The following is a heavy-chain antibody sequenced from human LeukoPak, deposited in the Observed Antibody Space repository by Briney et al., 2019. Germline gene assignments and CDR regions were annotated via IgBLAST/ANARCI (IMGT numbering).Heavy chain of an antibody. Sequence: ASVKVSCKASGYTFTGYYMHWVRQAPGQGLEWMGWINPNSGGTNYAQKFQGRVTMTRDTSISTAYMELSRLRSEDTAVYYCASRQNYYGSGIFWFDPWGQGTLVTVSS. D-gene: IGHD3-10*01. V-gene: IGHV1-2*02. CDR2: INPNSGGT. J-gene: IGHJ5*02. CDR3: ASRQNYYGSGIFWFDP. CDR1: GYTFTGYY.